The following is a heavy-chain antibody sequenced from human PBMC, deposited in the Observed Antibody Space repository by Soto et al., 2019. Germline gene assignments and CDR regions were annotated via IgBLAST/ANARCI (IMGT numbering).Heavy chain of an antibody. CDR1: GGTFSSYA. J-gene: IGHJ4*02. Sequence: QVQLVQSGAEVKKPGSSVKVSCKASGGTFSSYAISWVRQAPGPGLEWMGGIIPLFGTANYAQKCQGRVTLTADKCTSTAYMELSSLRSEDTAVYYCARGDGYNYFAYWGQGTPVTDSS. CDR3: ARGDGYNYFAY. CDR2: IIPLFGTA. D-gene: IGHD5-12*01. V-gene: IGHV1-69*06.